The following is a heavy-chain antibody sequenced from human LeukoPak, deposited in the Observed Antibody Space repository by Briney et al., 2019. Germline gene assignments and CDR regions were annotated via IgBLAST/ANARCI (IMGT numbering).Heavy chain of an antibody. CDR1: GRSISCYY. CDR2: IYYSGSN. V-gene: IGHV4-59*01. J-gene: IGHJ4*02. Sequence: SETLSLTCSVYGRSISCYYWSWIRPPPGKGREWVVYIYYSGSNNYHPSLTRRVTIPVDTSDKQFFLMLNPGTAGDTAVYYCAREGWYYDSSGRQRGYSDHWGQGTLVTVSS. CDR3: AREGWYYDSSGRQRGYSDH. D-gene: IGHD3-22*01.